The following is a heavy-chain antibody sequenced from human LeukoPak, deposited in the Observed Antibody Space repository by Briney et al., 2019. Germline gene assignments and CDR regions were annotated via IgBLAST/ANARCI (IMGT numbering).Heavy chain of an antibody. CDR3: ARGAAGYSYG. V-gene: IGHV4-59*01. D-gene: IGHD5-18*01. J-gene: IGHJ4*02. CDR1: GGSISSYY. Sequence: SETLSLTCTVSGGSISSYYWSWIRQPPGKGLEWIGHIYYSGSTNYNPSLKSRVTISIDTSKNQFSLRLSSVAAADTAVYYCARGAAGYSYGWGQGTLVTVSS. CDR2: IYYSGST.